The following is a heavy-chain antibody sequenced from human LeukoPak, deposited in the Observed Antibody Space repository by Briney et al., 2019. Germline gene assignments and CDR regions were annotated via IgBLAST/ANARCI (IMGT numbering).Heavy chain of an antibody. CDR3: ARQWSPLYYFDY. D-gene: IGHD2-8*01. Sequence: ASVKVSCKASGYTFTSYGISWARQAPGQGLEWMGWISAYNGNTNYAQKLQGRVTMTTDTSTSTAYMELRSLRSDDTAVYYCARQWSPLYYFDYWGQGTLVTVSS. V-gene: IGHV1-18*01. CDR1: GYTFTSYG. CDR2: ISAYNGNT. J-gene: IGHJ4*02.